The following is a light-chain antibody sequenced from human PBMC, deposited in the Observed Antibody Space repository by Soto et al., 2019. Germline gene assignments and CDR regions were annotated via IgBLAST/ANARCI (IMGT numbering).Light chain of an antibody. J-gene: IGKJ5*01. Sequence: EIVMTQSPATLSVSPGERATLSCGASQSVRSNLVWYQHRPGQAPRLLIYGASTRATDIPARFSGSGSGTDFTLTISSLEPEDFALYYCQQRNTWPPITFGQGTRLEIK. CDR3: QQRNTWPPIT. CDR1: QSVRSN. CDR2: GAS. V-gene: IGKV3-15*01.